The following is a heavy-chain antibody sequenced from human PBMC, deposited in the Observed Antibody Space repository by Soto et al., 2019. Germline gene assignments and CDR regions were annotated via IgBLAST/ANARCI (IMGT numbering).Heavy chain of an antibody. CDR1: GGSISSYY. D-gene: IGHD3-3*01. J-gene: IGHJ6*03. Sequence: SETLSLTCTVSGGSISSYYWSWIRQPPGKGLEWIGYIYYSGSTNYNPSLKSRVTISVDTSKNQFSLKLSSVTAADTAVYYCARLRLLSYYYYMDVWGKGTTVTVSS. CDR3: ARLRLLSYYYYMDV. V-gene: IGHV4-59*01. CDR2: IYYSGST.